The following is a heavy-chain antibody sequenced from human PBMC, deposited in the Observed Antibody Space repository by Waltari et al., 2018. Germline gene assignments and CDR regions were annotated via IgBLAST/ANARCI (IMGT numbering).Heavy chain of an antibody. V-gene: IGHV1-69*08. J-gene: IGHJ6*02. Sequence: QVQLVQSGAEVKKPGSSVKVSCKASGGTFSSYAISWVRQAPGQGLEWMGRINPIFGTANYAQKFQGRVTITADKSTSTAYMELSSLRSEDTAVYYCARDRSTVTTPGGMDVWGQGTTVTVSS. CDR2: INPIFGTA. CDR1: GGTFSSYA. D-gene: IGHD4-4*01. CDR3: ARDRSTVTTPGGMDV.